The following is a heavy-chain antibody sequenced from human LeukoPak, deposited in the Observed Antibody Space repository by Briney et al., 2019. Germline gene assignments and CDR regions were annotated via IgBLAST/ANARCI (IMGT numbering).Heavy chain of an antibody. D-gene: IGHD3-22*01. CDR2: IGTAGDT. Sequence: GGSLRLSCAASGFTFSSYDMHWVRQAPGKGLEWVSAIGTAGDTYYPVSVKGRFTISRENAKNSLYLQMNSLIAGDTAVYYCARSTASHVYYYDSSGYYAFDIWGHGTMVTVSS. CDR3: ARSTASHVYYYDSSGYYAFDI. V-gene: IGHV3-13*01. J-gene: IGHJ3*02. CDR1: GFTFSSYD.